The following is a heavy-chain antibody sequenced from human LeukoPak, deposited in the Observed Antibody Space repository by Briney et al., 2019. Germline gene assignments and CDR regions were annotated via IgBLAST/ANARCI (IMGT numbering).Heavy chain of an antibody. CDR1: GYSISSGYY. J-gene: IGHJ5*02. V-gene: IGHV4-38-2*01. CDR3: ASRLGYCSGGSCYLGGWFDP. Sequence: SETLSLTCAVSGYSISSGYYWGWIRQPPGKGLEWIGSIYHSGSTYYNPPLKSRVTISVDTSKNQFSLKLSSVTAADTAVYYCASRLGYCSGGSCYLGGWFDPGGQGTLVTVSS. D-gene: IGHD2-15*01. CDR2: IYHSGST.